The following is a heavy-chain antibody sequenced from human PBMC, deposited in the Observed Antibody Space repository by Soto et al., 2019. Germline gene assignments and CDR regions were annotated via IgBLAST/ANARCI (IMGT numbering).Heavy chain of an antibody. V-gene: IGHV4-4*02. D-gene: IGHD3-22*01. CDR1: GGSINSSNW. CDR2: IYQSGST. CDR3: ARRYFYENQGVFDV. J-gene: IGHJ3*01. Sequence: QVRLQGSGPGLVAPSGTLYLTCAVSGGSINSSNWWSWVRQSPGKGLEWMGEIYQSGSTKYNPSFRSRFTVSIDKPKSQFSLKLTSVTAADSAVYYCARRYFYENQGVFDVWDQDTKVTVSS.